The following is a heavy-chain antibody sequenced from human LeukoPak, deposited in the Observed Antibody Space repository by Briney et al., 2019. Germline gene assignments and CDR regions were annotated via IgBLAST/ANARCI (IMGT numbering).Heavy chain of an antibody. D-gene: IGHD3-22*01. CDR2: IYYSGST. CDR1: GGSISSGGYY. J-gene: IGHJ4*02. Sequence: PSQTLSLTCTVSGGSISSGGYYWSWIRQHPGKGLEWIGYIYYSGSTYYNPSLKSRVTISVDTSKSQFSLKLSSVTAADTAVYYCARTLPYYYDSSGYYLSYYFDYWGQGTLVTVSS. CDR3: ARTLPYYYDSSGYYLSYYFDY. V-gene: IGHV4-31*03.